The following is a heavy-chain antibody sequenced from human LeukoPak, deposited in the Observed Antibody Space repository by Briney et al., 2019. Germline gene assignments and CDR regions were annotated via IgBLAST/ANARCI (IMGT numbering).Heavy chain of an antibody. Sequence: GGSLRLSCAASGFTFSSFNMNWVRQAPGKGLEWVAFIDSRTGNIYYADSVNGRFTISRDNAKNSLYLQMNSLRAEDTAVYYCARETEPLDYGDSTNLDYWGQGTLVTVSS. CDR3: ARETEPLDYGDSTNLDY. CDR1: GFTFSSFN. CDR2: IDSRTGNI. D-gene: IGHD4/OR15-4a*01. V-gene: IGHV3-21*01. J-gene: IGHJ4*02.